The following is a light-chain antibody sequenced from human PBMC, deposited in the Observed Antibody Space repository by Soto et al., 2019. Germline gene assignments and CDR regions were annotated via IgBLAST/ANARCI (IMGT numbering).Light chain of an antibody. CDR2: KVS. CDR3: MQLSHVPFT. J-gene: IGKJ2*01. CDR1: QSLVYSDGNTY. Sequence: DVVLTQSPLSSPVTLGQPASISCRSSQSLVYSDGNTYLSWLHQRPGQPPRLLIYKVSNRLSGDPDRLSGSGTGTDFTLKISRVEAEDVGVYYCMQLSHVPFTFGQGTKLEMK. V-gene: IGKV2-24*01.